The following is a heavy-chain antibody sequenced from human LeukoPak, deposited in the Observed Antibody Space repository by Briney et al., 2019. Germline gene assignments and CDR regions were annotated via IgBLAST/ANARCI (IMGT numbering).Heavy chain of an antibody. J-gene: IGHJ6*03. CDR1: GYTFTSCY. D-gene: IGHD3-10*01. Sequence: GASVKVSCKASGYTFTSCYIHWVRQAPGQGLEWMGLINPSGGSTNYAQKFQGRVTMTRDTSTSTAYMELSSLRSEDTAVYHCARGPRITLVRGGQWYYYMDVWGKGTTVTISS. V-gene: IGHV1-46*01. CDR2: INPSGGST. CDR3: ARGPRITLVRGGQWYYYMDV.